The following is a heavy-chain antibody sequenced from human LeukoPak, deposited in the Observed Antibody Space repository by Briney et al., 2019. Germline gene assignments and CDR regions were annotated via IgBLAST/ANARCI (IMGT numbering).Heavy chain of an antibody. V-gene: IGHV3-21*04. Sequence: NTGGSLRLSCAASGFNLNSYTMNWVRQAPGKGLEWVSSISSSSSYMYSADSLKGRFTISRDNSKNTLYLQMNSLRAEDTAVYYCAKEGSQWLAYYFDYWGQGTLVTVSS. CDR1: GFNLNSYT. CDR3: AKEGSQWLAYYFDY. D-gene: IGHD3-22*01. J-gene: IGHJ4*02. CDR2: ISSSSSYM.